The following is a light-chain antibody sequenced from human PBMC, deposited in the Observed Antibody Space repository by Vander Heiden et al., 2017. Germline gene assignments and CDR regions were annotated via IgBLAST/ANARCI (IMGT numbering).Light chain of an antibody. CDR3: QSYDSSRVV. CDR1: SSNIGAGYD. J-gene: IGLJ2*01. V-gene: IGLV1-40*01. Sequence: QSVLTQPPSVSGAPGQRVTISCTGSSSNIGAGYDVHWYQQLPGTAPKLLIYGNSNRPSGVPDRFSGSKSGTSASLAITGLQAEEEADYYCQSYDSSRVVFGGGTKLTVL. CDR2: GNS.